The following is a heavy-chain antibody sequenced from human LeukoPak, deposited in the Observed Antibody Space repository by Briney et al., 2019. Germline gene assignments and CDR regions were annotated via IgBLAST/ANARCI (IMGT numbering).Heavy chain of an antibody. Sequence: GGSLRLSCAASGFTVSSNYMSWVRQAPGKGLEWVSVIYSGGSTYYADSVKGRFTISRDNSKNTLYLQMNSLRAEDTAVYYCARDMKTGELSDYWGQGTLVTVSS. CDR1: GFTVSSNY. D-gene: IGHD3-10*01. CDR2: IYSGGST. V-gene: IGHV3-66*01. J-gene: IGHJ4*02. CDR3: ARDMKTGELSDY.